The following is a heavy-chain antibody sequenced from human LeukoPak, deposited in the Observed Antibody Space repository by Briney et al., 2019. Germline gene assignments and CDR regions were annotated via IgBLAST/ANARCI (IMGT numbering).Heavy chain of an antibody. D-gene: IGHD5-12*01. CDR3: ARGFRGYSGYDPFTPFDY. Sequence: GGSLRLSCAASGFTFSSYWMHWVRQAPGKGLVWVSHINSDGSSTSYADSVKGRFTISRDNAKNTLYLQMNSLRAEDTAVYYCARGFRGYSGYDPFTPFDYWGQGTLVTVSS. J-gene: IGHJ4*02. CDR1: GFTFSSYW. CDR2: INSDGSST. V-gene: IGHV3-74*01.